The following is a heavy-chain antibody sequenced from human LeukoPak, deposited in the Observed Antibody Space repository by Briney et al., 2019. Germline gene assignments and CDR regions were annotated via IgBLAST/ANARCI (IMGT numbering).Heavy chain of an antibody. CDR1: GFTFSNYA. Sequence: GGSLRLSCTASGFTFSNYAMSWVRQAPGKGLEWVSTISGSDGSTYYADPVKGRFTISRDNSKNTLYLQMNSLRVEDTATYYCAKGSGYCTGGSCYSDYWGQGTLVTVSS. D-gene: IGHD2-15*01. CDR3: AKGSGYCTGGSCYSDY. CDR2: ISGSDGST. V-gene: IGHV3-23*01. J-gene: IGHJ4*02.